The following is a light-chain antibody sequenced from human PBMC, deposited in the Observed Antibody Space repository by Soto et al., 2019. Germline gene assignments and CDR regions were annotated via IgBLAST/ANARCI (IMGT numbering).Light chain of an antibody. Sequence: DIQMTQSPSTLSASVGDRVTITCRASQSISSWLAWYQQKPGKAPKLLIYDASSLESGVPSRFSGSGSGTEFTLNISSLQPDDFATYYCQQYNSYPWTFGKGTKVEIK. V-gene: IGKV1-5*01. CDR3: QQYNSYPWT. CDR1: QSISSW. CDR2: DAS. J-gene: IGKJ1*01.